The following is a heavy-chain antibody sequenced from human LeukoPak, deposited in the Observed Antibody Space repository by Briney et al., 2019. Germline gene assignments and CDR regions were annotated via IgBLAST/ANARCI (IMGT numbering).Heavy chain of an antibody. CDR3: ARGPFVVVPGKSAAQKFDD. Sequence: ASVTVSCTASGYTFTSYYMHWVRQAPGQGLGWRGIIHPCGGRTSYAQKFQGRGAMTRAMSTCTDYMELSSLRSKDTAVDYCARGPFVVVPGKSAAQKFDDWGQGTLLTLS. J-gene: IGHJ4*02. CDR1: GYTFTSYY. V-gene: IGHV1-46*01. D-gene: IGHD2-2*01. CDR2: IHPCGGRT.